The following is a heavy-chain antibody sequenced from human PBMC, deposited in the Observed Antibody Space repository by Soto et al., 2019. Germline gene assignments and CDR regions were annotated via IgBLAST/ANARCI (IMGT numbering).Heavy chain of an antibody. CDR3: ARRYDYIWGSYVDY. D-gene: IGHD3-16*01. CDR2: ISGSGGST. CDR1: GFTFSSYA. J-gene: IGHJ4*02. V-gene: IGHV3-23*01. Sequence: EVQLLESGEGWVQPGGSLGLSCPASGFTFSSYAMRWARQPPGKGLKWVSAISGSGGSTYNADSVKGRFTISRDNSKNTLYLQMNSLRAEDTAVYYCARRYDYIWGSYVDYWGQGTLVTVSS.